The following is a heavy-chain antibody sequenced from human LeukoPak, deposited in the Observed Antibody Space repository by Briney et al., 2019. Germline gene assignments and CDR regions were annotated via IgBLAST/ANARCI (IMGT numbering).Heavy chain of an antibody. V-gene: IGHV3-30*04. CDR1: GFTFSSYA. CDR3: AKDGSYDILTGSPDY. D-gene: IGHD3-9*01. CDR2: ISYDGSNK. J-gene: IGHJ4*02. Sequence: GGSLRLSCAASGFTFSSYAMHWVRQAPGKGLEWVAVISYDGSNKYYADSVKGRFTISRDNAKNSLYLQMNSLRAEDTALYYCAKDGSYDILTGSPDYWGQGTLVTVSS.